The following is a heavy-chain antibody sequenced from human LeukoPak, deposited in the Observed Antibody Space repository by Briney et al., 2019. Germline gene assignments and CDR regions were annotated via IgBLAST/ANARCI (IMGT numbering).Heavy chain of an antibody. CDR3: ARGHDGDYRRGYYYMDV. Sequence: GGSLRLSCAASGFTFSSYSMNWVRQAPGKGLEWVSYISSSSSYIYYADSVKGRFTISRDNAKNSLYLQMNSLRAEDTAVYYCARGHDGDYRRGYYYMDVWGKGTTVTVSS. J-gene: IGHJ6*03. CDR2: ISSSSSYI. V-gene: IGHV3-21*05. D-gene: IGHD4-17*01. CDR1: GFTFSSYS.